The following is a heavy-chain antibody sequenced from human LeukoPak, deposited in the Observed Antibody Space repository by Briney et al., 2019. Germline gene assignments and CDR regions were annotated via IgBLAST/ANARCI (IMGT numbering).Heavy chain of an antibody. D-gene: IGHD1-1*01. CDR2: IYYSGST. CDR1: GGSISSSSYY. J-gene: IGHJ4*02. CDR3: ARRRGTGTPEDY. Sequence: SETLSLTCTVSGGSISSSSYYWGWIRQPPGKGLEWIGSIYYSGSTYYNPSLKSRVTISVATSKNQFSLKLSSVTAADTAVYYCARRRGTGTPEDYWGQGTLVTVSS. V-gene: IGHV4-39*01.